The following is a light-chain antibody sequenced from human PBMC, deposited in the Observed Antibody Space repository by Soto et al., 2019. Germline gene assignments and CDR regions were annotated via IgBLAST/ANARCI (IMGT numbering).Light chain of an antibody. CDR2: DAS. CDR3: QQYKKWPRT. V-gene: IGKV3-15*01. J-gene: IGKJ1*01. CDR1: QSVSRN. Sequence: EIVVTPSPAAPSVSPGEGGTLSCRASQSVSRNLAWYQHKPGQAPRLLIYDASTRATGIPARFSGSGSGTEFTLTISSLQSEDFAVYYCQQYKKWPRTFGHGTKVDIK.